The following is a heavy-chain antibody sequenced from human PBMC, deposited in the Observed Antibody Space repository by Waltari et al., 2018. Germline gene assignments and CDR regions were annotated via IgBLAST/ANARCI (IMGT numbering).Heavy chain of an antibody. CDR3: VRRGYYYGMDV. D-gene: IGHD3-10*01. J-gene: IGHJ6*02. Sequence: EVQLLESGGGLVQPGGSLRLSCAASGFTFRSYALSWVRQAPGKGLEWVSAMSGSGGSTYYADSVKGRVTISRDNSKNTLYLQMNSLRAEDTAVYYCVRRGYYYGMDVWGQGTTVTVSS. CDR1: GFTFRSYA. V-gene: IGHV3-23*01. CDR2: MSGSGGST.